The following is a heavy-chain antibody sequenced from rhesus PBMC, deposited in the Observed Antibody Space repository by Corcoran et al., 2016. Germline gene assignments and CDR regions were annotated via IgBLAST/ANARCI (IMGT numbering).Heavy chain of an antibody. J-gene: IGHJ4*01. D-gene: IGHD3-16*01. CDR3: ARYDSGSYYYRFDY. V-gene: IGHV4-73*01. CDR2: IYGNSAST. Sequence: QVKLQQWGEGLVKPSETLSLTCAVYGGSISGYYYWSWVRQPPGEGLEWIGYIYGNSASTNYNPSLKNRVTISKDTSKNQFSLKLSSVTAADTAVYYCARYDSGSYYYRFDYWGQGVLVTVSS. CDR1: GGSISGYYY.